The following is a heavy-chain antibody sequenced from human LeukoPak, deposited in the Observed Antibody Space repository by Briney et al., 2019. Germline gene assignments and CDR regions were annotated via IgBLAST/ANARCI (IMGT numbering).Heavy chain of an antibody. Sequence: ASVKVSCKASGYTFTGYYMHWVRQAPGQGLEWMGWINPNSGGTNYAQKFQGRVTMTRDTSISTAYMELSRLRSEDTAVYYCATDLSGTMTTVTPYWGQGTLVTVSS. CDR3: ATDLSGTMTTVTPY. CDR2: INPNSGGT. J-gene: IGHJ4*02. V-gene: IGHV1-2*02. D-gene: IGHD4-17*01. CDR1: GYTFTGYY.